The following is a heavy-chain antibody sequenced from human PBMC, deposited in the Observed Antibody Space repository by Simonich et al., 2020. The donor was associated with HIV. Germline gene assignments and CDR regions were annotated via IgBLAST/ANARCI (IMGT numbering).Heavy chain of an antibody. CDR2: INHSGST. Sequence: QVQLQQWGAGLLKPSETLSLTCAVYGGSFSGYYWSWIRQPPGKGLEWIWEINHSGSTNSHPSLKVRVTIAVDTSKNQFSLKLSSVTAADTAVYSCARGIPRNYYYFYYMDVWGKGTTVIVSS. D-gene: IGHD1-1*01. V-gene: IGHV4-34*01. J-gene: IGHJ6*03. CDR1: GGSFSGYY. CDR3: ARGIPRNYYYFYYMDV.